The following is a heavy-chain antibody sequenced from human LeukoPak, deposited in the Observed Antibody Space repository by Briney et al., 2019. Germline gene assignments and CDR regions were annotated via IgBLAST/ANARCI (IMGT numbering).Heavy chain of an antibody. CDR1: GFTFSSYW. CDR3: ARDQGSTSRGIDY. D-gene: IGHD2-2*01. V-gene: IGHV3-74*01. Sequence: GGSLRLSCAGSGFTFSSYWMHWVRQAPGKGLVWVSRIYSDGNTTNYADSVKGRFTISRDNAKNTLYLQMNSLRAEDTAVYYCARDQGSTSRGIDYWGQGTLVTISS. CDR2: IYSDGNTT. J-gene: IGHJ4*02.